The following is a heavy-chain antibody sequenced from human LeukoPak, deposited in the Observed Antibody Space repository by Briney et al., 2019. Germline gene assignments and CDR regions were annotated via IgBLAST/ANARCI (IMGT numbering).Heavy chain of an antibody. CDR1: GFTFSDYG. CDR2: ISSSSSTL. J-gene: IGHJ3*02. Sequence: PGGSLRLSCAVSGFTFSDYGMNWVRQAPGKGLEWVAYISSSSSTLHYADPVKGRFTISRDNANNSLYLQMNSLRDEDTAVYYCARDGRPFDIWGQGTMVTVSS. CDR3: ARDGRPFDI. V-gene: IGHV3-48*02.